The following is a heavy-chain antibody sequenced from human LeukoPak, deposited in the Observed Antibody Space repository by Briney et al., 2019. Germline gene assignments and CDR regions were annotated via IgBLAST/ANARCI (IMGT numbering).Heavy chain of an antibody. CDR1: GGSITSGIDY. D-gene: IGHD2-2*02. CDR2: IYYSTST. CDR3: ARHQCSGTRCYNFYFYGMDV. Sequence: SETLSLTCTVSGGSITSGIDYWGWVRQPPGKGLEWIATIYYSTSTQYNPSLKSRVTMSVDTSKNQFSLKLSSMTAADTAVYYCARHQCSGTRCYNFYFYGMDVWGQGTTVTVSS. V-gene: IGHV4-39*01. J-gene: IGHJ6*02.